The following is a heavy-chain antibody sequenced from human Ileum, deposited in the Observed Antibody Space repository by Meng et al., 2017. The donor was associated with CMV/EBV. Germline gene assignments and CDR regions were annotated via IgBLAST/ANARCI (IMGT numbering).Heavy chain of an antibody. Sequence: QVQRPGSGPGLVKPSQTLSLTCSGPGGSISSGNYYWSWIRQPAGKGLEWIGEITHSGRTSYNLSLKSRVTISVDMSKYQFSLKLTSVTAADTAIYYCARGLASGWPDYWGQGTLVTVSS. J-gene: IGHJ4*02. CDR3: ARGLASGWPDY. D-gene: IGHD3/OR15-3a*01. CDR2: ITHSGRT. V-gene: IGHV4-61*02. CDR1: GGSISSGNYY.